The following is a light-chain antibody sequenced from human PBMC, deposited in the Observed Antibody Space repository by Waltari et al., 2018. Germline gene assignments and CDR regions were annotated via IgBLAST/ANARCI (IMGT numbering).Light chain of an antibody. CDR3: QQRTDRPPVT. CDR2: DAS. J-gene: IGKJ1*01. CDR1: QSVSSY. Sequence: EVVLTQSPATLSLSPGERATLSCRASQSVSSYLAWYQQKPGQAPGLLIYDASDRATGVPARFSGSGSGTDFTLTISSLEPEDFAVYYCQQRTDRPPVTFGQGTRVEMK. V-gene: IGKV3-11*01.